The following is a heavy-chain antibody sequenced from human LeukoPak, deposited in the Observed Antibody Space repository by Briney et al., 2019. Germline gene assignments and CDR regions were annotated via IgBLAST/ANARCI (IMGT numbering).Heavy chain of an antibody. J-gene: IGHJ3*02. CDR2: IKRKTEGGTT. Sequence: PGGSLRLSCAASGFTFTDAWMSWVRQAPGKGLEWVGRIKRKTEGGTTDYAAPVKGRFTISRDDSKNTLYLQMNSLRAEDTAVYYCAKSSILWFGELLSANDAFDIWGQGAMVTVSS. CDR1: GFTFTDAW. CDR3: AKSSILWFGELLSANDAFDI. V-gene: IGHV3-15*01. D-gene: IGHD3-10*01.